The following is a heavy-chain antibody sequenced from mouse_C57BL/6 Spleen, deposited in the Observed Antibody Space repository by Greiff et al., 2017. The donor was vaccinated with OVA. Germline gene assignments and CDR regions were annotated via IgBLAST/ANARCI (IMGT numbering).Heavy chain of an antibody. Sequence: EVKLMESGAELVKPGASVKLSCTASGFNIKDYYMHWVKQRTEQGLEWIGRIDPEDGETKYAPKFQGKATITADTSSNTAYLQLSSLTSEDTAVYYCARKIPLNYYGSSRTGTDYWGQGTTLTVSS. V-gene: IGHV14-2*01. D-gene: IGHD1-1*01. J-gene: IGHJ2*01. CDR1: GFNIKDYY. CDR2: IDPEDGET. CDR3: ARKIPLNYYGSSRTGTDY.